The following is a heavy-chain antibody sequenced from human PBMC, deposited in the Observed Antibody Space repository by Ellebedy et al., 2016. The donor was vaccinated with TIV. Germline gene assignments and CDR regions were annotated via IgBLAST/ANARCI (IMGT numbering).Heavy chain of an antibody. J-gene: IGHJ4*02. CDR2: ISAHNGIT. CDR1: GYTFTSYG. D-gene: IGHD6-25*01. CDR3: ARVGITTDFDY. V-gene: IGHV1-18*01. Sequence: AASVKVSCKASGYTFTSYGISWARQAPGQGLEWLGWISAHNGITNYAQKFQGRVTMTTVTSTGTAYMELRSLRSDDTAVYYCARVGITTDFDYWGQGTLVTVSS.